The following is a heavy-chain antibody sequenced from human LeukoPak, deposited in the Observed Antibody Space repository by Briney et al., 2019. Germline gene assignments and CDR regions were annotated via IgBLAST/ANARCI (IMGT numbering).Heavy chain of an antibody. CDR2: IYPRDSDV. CDR3: ARHGPEIVVVPASIPLDY. D-gene: IGHD2-2*01. V-gene: IGHV5-51*01. Sequence: GESLQISCKGIGYHFSKYWIGWVRQLPGKGLEWMGIIYPRDSDVRYNPSFQGHVTISADTSISTLYLHWSSLQPSDTAIYFCARHGPEIVVVPASIPLDYWGKGTLVTVSS. CDR1: GYHFSKYW. J-gene: IGHJ4*02.